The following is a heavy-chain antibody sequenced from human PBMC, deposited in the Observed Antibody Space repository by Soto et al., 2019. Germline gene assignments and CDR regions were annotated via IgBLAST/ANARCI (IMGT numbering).Heavy chain of an antibody. V-gene: IGHV4-30-2*01. J-gene: IGHJ4*01. D-gene: IGHD5-12*01. Sequence: TLSLTCAGSSGSISSGGCSWSWIRQPPGKGLEGIGYIYHSGSTYYNPSLKSRVTISVDRPKNQFSLKVSSVTAAATAVYYCAREVGAYKLSSRYSGYSHYFDYCGHGTLVTVSP. CDR2: IYHSGST. CDR3: AREVGAYKLSSRYSGYSHYFDY. CDR1: SGSISSGGCS.